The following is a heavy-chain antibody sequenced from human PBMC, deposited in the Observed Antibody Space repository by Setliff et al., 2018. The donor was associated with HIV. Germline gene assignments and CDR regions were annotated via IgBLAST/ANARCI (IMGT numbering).Heavy chain of an antibody. D-gene: IGHD3-22*01. Sequence: PSETLSLTCSVSGASIRGHYWSWIRQSPGKGLEWIGNIYYSGNTNYNPSFKSRVTISVDTSKNQFSLRVNSVTAADTAVYYCARSLVPSGYYYGRHAFDILGQGTKVTVSS. CDR1: GASIRGHY. J-gene: IGHJ3*02. V-gene: IGHV4-59*08. CDR3: ARSLVPSGYYYGRHAFDI. CDR2: IYYSGNT.